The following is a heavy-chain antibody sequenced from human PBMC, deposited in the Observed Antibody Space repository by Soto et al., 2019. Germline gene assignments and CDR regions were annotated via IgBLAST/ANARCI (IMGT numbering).Heavy chain of an antibody. Sequence: EVQLVESGGSLVQPGGSLRLSCAASGFTFSSHWMHWVRQAPGKGLVWVSRINSDGSSTTYADSVKGRFTFSRDNAKNMLYLQMNSLRAEDTAIYYCARDEGYGYGVDYWGQGTLVTVSS. V-gene: IGHV3-74*01. CDR3: ARDEGYGYGVDY. J-gene: IGHJ4*02. D-gene: IGHD5-18*01. CDR1: GFTFSSHW. CDR2: INSDGSST.